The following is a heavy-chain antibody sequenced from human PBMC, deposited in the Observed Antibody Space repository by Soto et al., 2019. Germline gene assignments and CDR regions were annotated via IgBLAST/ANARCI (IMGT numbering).Heavy chain of an antibody. CDR3: ARHRFVVVVAAPPVYFQH. V-gene: IGHV1-18*01. J-gene: IGHJ1*01. D-gene: IGHD2-15*01. CDR2: ISAYNDNT. CDR1: GYTFTSYG. Sequence: QVQLVQSGAEVKKPGASVKVSCKASGYTFTSYGISWVRQAPGQGLEWMGWISAYNDNTNYAQQLQGRVTMTTTTVTSTADTELSSLRSDATALYSWARHRFVVVVAAPPVYFQHWGHITMVTVSS.